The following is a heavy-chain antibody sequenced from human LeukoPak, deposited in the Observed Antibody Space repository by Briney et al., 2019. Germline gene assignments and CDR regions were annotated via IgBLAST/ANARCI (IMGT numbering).Heavy chain of an antibody. D-gene: IGHD6-19*01. CDR2: IKQDGSEK. Sequence: GGSLRLSCVASGFTFSSYWMSWVRQAPGKGLEWVANIKQDGSEKYYVDSVKGRFTISRDNAKNSLYLQMNSLRAEDTAVYYCARGSGYSSGCDYWGQGTLVTVSS. V-gene: IGHV3-7*01. CDR1: GFTFSSYW. CDR3: ARGSGYSSGCDY. J-gene: IGHJ4*02.